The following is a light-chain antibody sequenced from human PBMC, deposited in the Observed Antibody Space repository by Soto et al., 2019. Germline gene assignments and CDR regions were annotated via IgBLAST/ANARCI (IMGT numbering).Light chain of an antibody. J-gene: IGLJ2*01. CDR2: DVS. CDR1: SSDVGGYNY. Sequence: QSALTQPASVSGSPGQSITISCTGTSSDVGGYNYVSWYQQHPGKAPKLMIYDVSNRPSGVSNRFSGSKSGNTASLTISGIQAEDDADYCCSSYTRSSTYVVFGGGTKLPVL. CDR3: SSYTRSSTYVV. V-gene: IGLV2-14*01.